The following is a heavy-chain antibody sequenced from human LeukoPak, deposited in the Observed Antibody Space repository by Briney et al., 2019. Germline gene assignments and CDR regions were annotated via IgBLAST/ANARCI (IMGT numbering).Heavy chain of an antibody. CDR1: GYTFTGYY. D-gene: IGHD3-16*01. Sequence: SVKVSCKASGYTFTGYYMHWVRQAPGQGLEWMGGIIPIFGTANYAQKFQGRVTITADESTSTAYMELSSLRSEDTAVYYCARVGSPSDYWGQGTLVTVSS. CDR3: ARVGSPSDY. J-gene: IGHJ4*02. V-gene: IGHV1-69*13. CDR2: IIPIFGTA.